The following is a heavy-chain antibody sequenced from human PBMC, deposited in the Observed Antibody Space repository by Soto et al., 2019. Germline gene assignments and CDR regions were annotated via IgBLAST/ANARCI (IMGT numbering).Heavy chain of an antibody. CDR3: ARGGYSGNSKDPFYI. CDR2: IYPGDSDT. D-gene: IGHD6-25*01. J-gene: IGHJ3*02. Sequence: RKISCKGSGYTFTAYWIGWVRQMPGKGLEWMGIIYPGDSDTRYSPSFQGQVTISADKSITTAYLQWSSLKASDTAMFYCARGGYSGNSKDPFYIWGPGTMVTVSS. CDR1: GYTFTAYW. V-gene: IGHV5-51*01.